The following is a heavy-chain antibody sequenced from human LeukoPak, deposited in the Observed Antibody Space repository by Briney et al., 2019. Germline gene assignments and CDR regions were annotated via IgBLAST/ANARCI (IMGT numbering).Heavy chain of an antibody. CDR2: IRNDGSII. Sequence: GGSLRLSCAASGFTFSSYGMHWIRQAPGKGLEWVAFIRNDGSIIYNADSVKGRFTISRDNSKNTLYLQMNSLRADDTAVYYCARSYYYDSSGYFQGGEDYYYGMDVWGQGTTVTVSS. CDR3: ARSYYYDSSGYFQGGEDYYYGMDV. D-gene: IGHD3-22*01. CDR1: GFTFSSYG. V-gene: IGHV3-30*02. J-gene: IGHJ6*02.